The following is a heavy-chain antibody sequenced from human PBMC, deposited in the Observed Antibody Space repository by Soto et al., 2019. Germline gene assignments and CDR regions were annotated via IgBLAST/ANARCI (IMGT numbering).Heavy chain of an antibody. V-gene: IGHV3-9*01. CDR2: ISWNSGII. D-gene: IGHD6-19*01. CDR3: AKDATVAAYYFDY. J-gene: IGHJ4*02. CDR1: GFRFDDYD. Sequence: DVQLVESGGGLVQPGRSLRLSCAASGFRFDDYDMHWVRQAPGKGLEWVSSISWNSGIIGYADSVKGRFTISRDNAKNSLYLQMNSLRTEDTAFYYCAKDATVAAYYFDYWGQGTLVTV.